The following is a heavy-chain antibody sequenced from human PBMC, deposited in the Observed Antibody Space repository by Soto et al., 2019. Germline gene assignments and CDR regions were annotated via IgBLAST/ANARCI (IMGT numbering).Heavy chain of an antibody. Sequence: QVQLQESGPGLVKPSQTLSLTCTVSGGSISSGGYYWSWIRQHPGKGLEWIGYIYYSGSTYYNPSLKGRVTIPVETSKNQFPLKLSSVTAADTAVYYCARVGEMATIQRAGEYYFDYWDQGTLVAVSS. CDR3: ARVGEMATIQRAGEYYFDY. CDR1: GGSISSGGYY. J-gene: IGHJ4*02. CDR2: IYYSGST. D-gene: IGHD5-12*01. V-gene: IGHV4-31*03.